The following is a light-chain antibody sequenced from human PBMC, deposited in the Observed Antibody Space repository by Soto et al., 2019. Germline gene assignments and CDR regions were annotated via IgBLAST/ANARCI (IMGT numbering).Light chain of an antibody. Sequence: EIVLTQSPGTLSLSPGERATLSCRASQSVSSSYLAWYQQKPGQAPRLLIYGASRRATGIPDRFSGSGSGSDFTLTISRLEPEDFAVYYCQQYGNSPITFGQGTRLEI. V-gene: IGKV3-20*01. CDR2: GAS. CDR1: QSVSSSY. J-gene: IGKJ5*01. CDR3: QQYGNSPIT.